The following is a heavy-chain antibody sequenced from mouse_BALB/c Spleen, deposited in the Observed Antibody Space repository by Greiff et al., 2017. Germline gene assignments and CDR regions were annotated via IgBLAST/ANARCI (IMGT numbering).Heavy chain of an antibody. V-gene: IGHV5-9-3*01. CDR2: ISSGGSYT. D-gene: IGHD1-1*01. CDR3: ARRGTTVVADY. Sequence: DVKLVESGGGLVKPGGSLKLSCAASGFTFSSYAMSWVRQTPEKRLEWVATISSGGSYTYYPDSVKGRFTISRDNAKNTLYLQMSSLRSEDTAMYYCARRGTTVVADYWGQGTTLTVSS. CDR1: GFTFSSYA. J-gene: IGHJ2*01.